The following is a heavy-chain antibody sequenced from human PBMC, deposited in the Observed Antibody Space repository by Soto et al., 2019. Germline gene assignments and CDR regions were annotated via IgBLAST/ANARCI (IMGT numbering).Heavy chain of an antibody. V-gene: IGHV1-69*13. CDR1: GGTFSSYA. J-gene: IGHJ4*02. CDR3: ALEGELRLGGYFDY. D-gene: IGHD3-16*01. Sequence: GASVKVSCKASGGTFSSYAISWVRQAPGQGLEWMGGIIPIFGTANYAQKFQGRVTITADESTSTAYMELSSLRSEDTAVYYCALEGELRLGGYFDYWGQGTLVTVS. CDR2: IIPIFGTA.